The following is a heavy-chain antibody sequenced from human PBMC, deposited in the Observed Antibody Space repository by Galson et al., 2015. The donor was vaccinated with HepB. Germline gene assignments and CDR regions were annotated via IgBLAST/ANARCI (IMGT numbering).Heavy chain of an antibody. CDR1: GFTFSSYS. CDR3: ARDHRVHWGLVLVAGAFDI. Sequence: SLRLSCAASGFTFSSYSMNWVRQAPGKGLEWVSSISSSSSYIYYADSVKGRFTISRDNAKNSLYLQMNSLRAEDTAVYYCARDHRVHWGLVLVAGAFDIWGQGTMVTVSS. J-gene: IGHJ3*02. D-gene: IGHD7-27*01. CDR2: ISSSSSYI. V-gene: IGHV3-21*01.